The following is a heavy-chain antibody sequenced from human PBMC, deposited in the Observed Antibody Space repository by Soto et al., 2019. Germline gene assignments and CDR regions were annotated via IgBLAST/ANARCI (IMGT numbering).Heavy chain of an antibody. Sequence: QTLSLTCVISGNNVSTYSAGWNWIRQSPSRGLEWLGRTYYRSKWNNDYADSVKGRITVNPDTSKNQFSLQLNPVTPGDTGMYYCARNSWNAPPAFDFWGQGSQVTVAS. CDR2: TYYRSKWNN. CDR1: GNNVSTYSAG. CDR3: ARNSWNAPPAFDF. J-gene: IGHJ4*02. D-gene: IGHD1-1*01. V-gene: IGHV6-1*01.